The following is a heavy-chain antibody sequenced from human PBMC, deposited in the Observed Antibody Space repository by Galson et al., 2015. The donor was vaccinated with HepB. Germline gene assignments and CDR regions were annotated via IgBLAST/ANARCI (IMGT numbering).Heavy chain of an antibody. V-gene: IGHV1-69*13. Sequence: SVKVSCKASGDSISNYVFTWVRQAPGQGLQWMGRVIPMFGTGNDGQKFQGRATVTADEVTSTVYMELSSLRSEDTAVYYCAARRGGGDYYGMDVWGQGTRVTVSS. CDR3: AARRGGGDYYGMDV. CDR1: GDSISNYV. D-gene: IGHD3-10*01. CDR2: VIPMFGTG. J-gene: IGHJ6*02.